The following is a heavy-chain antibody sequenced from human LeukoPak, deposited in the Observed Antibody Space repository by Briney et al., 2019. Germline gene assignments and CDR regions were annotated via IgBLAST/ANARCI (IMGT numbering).Heavy chain of an antibody. V-gene: IGHV4-34*01. J-gene: IGHJ4*02. D-gene: IGHD4-17*01. CDR1: GGSFSGYY. Sequence: SETLSLTCAVYGGSFSGYYWSWIRQPPGKGLEWIGEINHSGSTNYNPSLKSRVTISVDTSKNQFSLKLSSVTAADTAVYYCATTVTTGVDYWGQGNLGTGSS. CDR3: ATTVTTGVDY. CDR2: INHSGST.